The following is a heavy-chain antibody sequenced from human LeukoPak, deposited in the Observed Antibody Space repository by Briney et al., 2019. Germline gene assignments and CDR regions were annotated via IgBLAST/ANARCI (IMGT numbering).Heavy chain of an antibody. D-gene: IGHD1-14*01. Sequence: SGTLSLTCAVSGGSISSSYWWSWVRQPPGKGLEWIGEINHSGSTNYSPSLKSRVTISVDTSKNQFSLKLSSVTAADTAVYYCARHMTTRNWFDPWGQGTLVTVSS. J-gene: IGHJ5*02. CDR3: ARHMTTRNWFDP. V-gene: IGHV4-4*02. CDR2: INHSGST. CDR1: GGSISSSYW.